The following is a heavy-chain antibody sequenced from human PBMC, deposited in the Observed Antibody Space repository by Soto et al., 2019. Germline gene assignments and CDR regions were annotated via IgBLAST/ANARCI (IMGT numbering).Heavy chain of an antibody. CDR3: VILHQDHYYAMDV. CDR1: GFTLSDYY. D-gene: IGHD1-26*01. J-gene: IGHJ6*02. Sequence: QVQLAESGGDLVKPGGSLRLSCVVSGFTLSDYYMTWIRQAPGKGLEWVSYISISGNYTHYADSVKGRFTISRDSTNNSLYLQMNRLRAEDTAVYYCVILHQDHYYAMDVWGQGPTVTVSS. V-gene: IGHV3-11*05. CDR2: ISISGNYT.